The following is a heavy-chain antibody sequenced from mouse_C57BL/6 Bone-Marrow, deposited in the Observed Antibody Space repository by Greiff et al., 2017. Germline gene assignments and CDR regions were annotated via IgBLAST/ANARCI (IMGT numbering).Heavy chain of an antibody. CDR1: GFTFSSYG. J-gene: IGHJ4*01. Sequence: EVQLVESGGDLVKPGGSLKLSCAASGFTFSSYGMSWVRQTPYKRLEWVATISSGGSYTYYPDSVKGRFTISRDNAKNTLYLQMSSLKSEDTAMYYGARPGSYGYAMDYWGQGTSVTVSS. CDR3: ARPGSYGYAMDY. CDR2: ISSGGSYT. D-gene: IGHD6-1*01. V-gene: IGHV5-6*01.